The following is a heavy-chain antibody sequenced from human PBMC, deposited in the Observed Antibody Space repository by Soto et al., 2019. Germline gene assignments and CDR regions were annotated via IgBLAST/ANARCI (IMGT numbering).Heavy chain of an antibody. V-gene: IGHV4-39*01. CDR2: IYYSGST. J-gene: IGHJ3*02. D-gene: IGHD2-2*01. CDR3: ARLQDIVVVPAARHDAFDI. Sequence: QLQLQESGPGLVKPSETLSLTCTVSGGSISSSSYYWGWIRQPPGKGLEWIGSIYYSGSTYYNPSLKSRVNISVDTSKNQFSLKLSSVTAADTAVYYCARLQDIVVVPAARHDAFDIWGQGTMVTVSS. CDR1: GGSISSSSYY.